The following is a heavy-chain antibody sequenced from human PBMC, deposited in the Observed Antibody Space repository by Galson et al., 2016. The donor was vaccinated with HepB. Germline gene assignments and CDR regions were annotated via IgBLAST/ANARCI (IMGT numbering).Heavy chain of an antibody. V-gene: IGHV3-23*01. D-gene: IGHD2-15*01. CDR3: AKDLVVRGGGYYFDH. CDR2: ITGSGGST. Sequence: SLRLSCAASGFTFSSYAMSWVRQAPGKGLEWDSVITGSGGSTYYADSVKGRFTISRDNSKNTLYLQMNSLRAEDTAVYYCAKDLVVRGGGYYFDHWGQGTLVTVSS. CDR1: GFTFSSYA. J-gene: IGHJ4*02.